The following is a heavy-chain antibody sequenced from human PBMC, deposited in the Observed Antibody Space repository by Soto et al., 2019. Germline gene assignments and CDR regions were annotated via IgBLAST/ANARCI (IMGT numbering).Heavy chain of an antibody. V-gene: IGHV4-59*01. D-gene: IGHD3-16*01. CDR1: GGSISSYY. J-gene: IGHJ5*02. Sequence: SETLSLTCTVSGGSISSYYWSWIRQPPGKGLEWIGYIYYSGSTNYNPSLKSRVTISVDTSKNQFSLKLSSVTAADTAVYYCARDPTGEGNWFDPWGQGTLVTVSS. CDR3: ARDPTGEGNWFDP. CDR2: IYYSGST.